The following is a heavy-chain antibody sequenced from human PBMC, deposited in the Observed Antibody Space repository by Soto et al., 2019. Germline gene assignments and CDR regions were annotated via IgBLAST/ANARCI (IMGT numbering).Heavy chain of an antibody. V-gene: IGHV3-23*01. D-gene: IGHD5-12*01. J-gene: IGHJ4*02. Sequence: EVQLLESGGGLVQPGGSLRLSCAASGFTFSSYAMSWVRQAPGKGLEWVSAISGSGGITYYADSVKGRFTISRDNSKNTLYLQMNSLRAEDTAVYYCALRGYSGYDYGAPYFDYWGQGTLVTVSS. CDR3: ALRGYSGYDYGAPYFDY. CDR1: GFTFSSYA. CDR2: ISGSGGIT.